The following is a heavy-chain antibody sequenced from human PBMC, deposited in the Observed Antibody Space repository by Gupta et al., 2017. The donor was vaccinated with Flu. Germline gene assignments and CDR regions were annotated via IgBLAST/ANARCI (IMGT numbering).Heavy chain of an antibody. D-gene: IGHD2-2*01. J-gene: IGHJ2*01. CDR2: IIPSFGTA. Sequence: SWGRQAPGEGLEWMGGIIPSFGTANYAQKFQGRVTITADESTSTAYMELSSLRSEDTAVYDCATNIVVVPAASTPWYFDLWGRGTLVTVSS. V-gene: IGHV1-69*01. CDR3: ATNIVVVPAASTPWYFDL.